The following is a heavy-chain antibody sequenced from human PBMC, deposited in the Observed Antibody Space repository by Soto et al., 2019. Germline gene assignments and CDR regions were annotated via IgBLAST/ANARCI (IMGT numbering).Heavy chain of an antibody. CDR1: GGSISSSSYY. CDR3: ARHDYGEFDY. V-gene: IGHV4-39*01. CDR2: IYYSGST. Sequence: SETLSLTCTVSGGSISSSSYYWGWIRQPPGKGLEWIGSIYYSGSTYYNPSLKSRVTISVDTSKNQFSLKLSSVTAADTAVYYCARHDYGEFDYWGQGTLVTVSS. J-gene: IGHJ4*02. D-gene: IGHD4-17*01.